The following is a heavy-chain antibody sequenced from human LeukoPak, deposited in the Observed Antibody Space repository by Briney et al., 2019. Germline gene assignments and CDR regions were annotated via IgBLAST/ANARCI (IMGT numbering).Heavy chain of an antibody. CDR1: GGSISSSSYY. CDR2: IYYSGST. D-gene: IGHD2-2*01. V-gene: IGHV4-61*05. Sequence: SETLSLTCTVSGGSISSSSYYWGWIRQPPGKGLEWIGYIYYSGSTNYNPSLKSRVTISVDTSKNQFSLKLSSVTAADTAVYYCARGSRDIVVVPAAKYYYYYYMDVWGKGTTVTISS. CDR3: ARGSRDIVVVPAAKYYYYYYMDV. J-gene: IGHJ6*03.